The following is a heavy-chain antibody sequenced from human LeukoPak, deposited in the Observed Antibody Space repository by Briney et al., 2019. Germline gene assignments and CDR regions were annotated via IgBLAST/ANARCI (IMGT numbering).Heavy chain of an antibody. D-gene: IGHD5-24*01. Sequence: ASVKVSCKASGGTFSSYAISWVRQAPGQGLEWMGGIIPIFGTANYAQKFQGRVTITADESTNTAYMELSSLRSEDTAVYYCARDGGYKWASAFDIWGQGTMVTVSS. J-gene: IGHJ3*02. V-gene: IGHV1-69*13. CDR3: ARDGGYKWASAFDI. CDR1: GGTFSSYA. CDR2: IIPIFGTA.